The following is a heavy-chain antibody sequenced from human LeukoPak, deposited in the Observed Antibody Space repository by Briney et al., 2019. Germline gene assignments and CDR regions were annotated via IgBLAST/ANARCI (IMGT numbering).Heavy chain of an antibody. Sequence: PGGSLRLSCAASGFTFSNAWMNWVRQAPGKGLEWVGRIKTKTAGGTIDYAAPVKGRFTISRDDSKNTLYLQMNSLKTEDTAVYYCTTSGNPSLIDIWGQGTMVTVSS. D-gene: IGHD1-26*01. J-gene: IGHJ3*02. V-gene: IGHV3-15*07. CDR3: TTSGNPSLIDI. CDR1: GFTFSNAW. CDR2: IKTKTAGGTI.